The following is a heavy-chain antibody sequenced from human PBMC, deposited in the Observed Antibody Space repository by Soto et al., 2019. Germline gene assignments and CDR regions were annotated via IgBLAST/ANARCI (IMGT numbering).Heavy chain of an antibody. V-gene: IGHV3-23*01. J-gene: IGHJ4*02. D-gene: IGHD3-10*01. CDR1: GFTFSSYA. CDR3: ANDWLLWFGEDY. CDR2: ISGSGGST. Sequence: GGSLRLPCAASGFTFSSYAMSWVRQAPGKGLEWVSAISGSGGSTYYADSVKGRFTISRDNSKNTLYLQMNSLRAEDTAVYYCANDWLLWFGEDYWGQGTLVTVSS.